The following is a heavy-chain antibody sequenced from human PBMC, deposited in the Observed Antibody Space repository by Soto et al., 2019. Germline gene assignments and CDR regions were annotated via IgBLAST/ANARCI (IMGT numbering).Heavy chain of an antibody. CDR2: INHSGST. V-gene: IGHV4-34*01. CDR1: GGSFSGYY. CDR3: ARGLERQPHYYYYGMDV. D-gene: IGHD1-1*01. J-gene: IGHJ6*02. Sequence: PSETLSLTCAVYGGSFSGYYWSWIRQPPGKGLEWIGEINHSGSTNYNPSLKSRVTISVDTSKNQFSLKLSSVTAADTAVYYCARGLERQPHYYYYGMDVWGQGTTVTVSS.